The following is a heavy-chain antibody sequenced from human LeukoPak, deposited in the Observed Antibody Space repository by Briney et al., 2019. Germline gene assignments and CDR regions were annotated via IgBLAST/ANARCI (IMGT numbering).Heavy chain of an antibody. Sequence: SETLSLTCTVSGGSISSYYWSWIRQPAGKGLEWIGRIYTSGSTNYNPSLKSRVTMSVDTSKNQFSLKLSSVTAADTAVYYCARGGGIQLWPLYYYYYMDVWGKGTTITISS. CDR1: GGSISSYY. CDR2: IYTSGST. CDR3: ARGGGIQLWPLYYYYYMDV. V-gene: IGHV4-4*07. J-gene: IGHJ6*03. D-gene: IGHD5-18*01.